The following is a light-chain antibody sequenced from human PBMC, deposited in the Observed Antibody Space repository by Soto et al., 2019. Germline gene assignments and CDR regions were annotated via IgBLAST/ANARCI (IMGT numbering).Light chain of an antibody. Sequence: QSALTQPPSASGSPGQSVTISCTGTSSDVGGYNYVSWYQQYPGRAPKLMIYEVTKRPSGVHDRFSGSKSGNTASLTVSGLQAEDEADYYCSSYAASNNFYFVFGGGTKVTVL. CDR1: SSDVGGYNY. CDR3: SSYAASNNFYFV. CDR2: EVT. V-gene: IGLV2-8*01. J-gene: IGLJ3*02.